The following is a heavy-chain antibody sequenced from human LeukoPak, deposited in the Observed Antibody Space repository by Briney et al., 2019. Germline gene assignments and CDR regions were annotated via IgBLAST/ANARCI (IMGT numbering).Heavy chain of an antibody. V-gene: IGHV4-61*02. Sequence: SQTLSLTCTVSGGSISSGSYYWSWIRQPAGKGLEWIGRIYTSGSTNYNPSLKSRVTISVDTSKNQFSLKLSSVTAADTAVYYCARGGLSGYYHRSLADYWGQGTLVTVSS. CDR1: GGSISSGSYY. D-gene: IGHD3-3*01. CDR3: ARGGLSGYYHRSLADY. CDR2: IYTSGST. J-gene: IGHJ4*02.